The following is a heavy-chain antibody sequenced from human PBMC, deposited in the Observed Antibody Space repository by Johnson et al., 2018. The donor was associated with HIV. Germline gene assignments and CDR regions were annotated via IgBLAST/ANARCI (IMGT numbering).Heavy chain of an antibody. Sequence: QVQLVESGGGLVKPGGSLRLSCAASGFTFSDYDMSWIRQAPGKGLEWVSYISSSGSSTYYADSVKGRFTISSDNARNFLYLQMNSVRAEDTALYFCGIVLDARPQWALDIWGQGTMVTVSS. J-gene: IGHJ3*02. D-gene: IGHD5-24*01. CDR1: GFTFSDYD. CDR3: GIVLDARPQWALDI. CDR2: ISSSGSST. V-gene: IGHV3-11*01.